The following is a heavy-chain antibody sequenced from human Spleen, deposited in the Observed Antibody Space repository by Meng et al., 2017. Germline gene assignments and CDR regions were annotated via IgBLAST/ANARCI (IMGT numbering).Heavy chain of an antibody. V-gene: IGHV4-31*03. J-gene: IGHJ5*02. CDR3: ARVGDIVVVPAASNWFDP. Sequence: QLQAAGPGLGKPSQTLSLTCPVSGGSISSGGYYWSWIRQHPGKGVEWIGYIYYSGSTYYNPSLKSRVTISVDTSKNQFSLKLSSVTAADTAVYYCARVGDIVVVPAASNWFDPWGQGTLVTV. CDR1: GGSISSGGYY. D-gene: IGHD2-2*01. CDR2: IYYSGST.